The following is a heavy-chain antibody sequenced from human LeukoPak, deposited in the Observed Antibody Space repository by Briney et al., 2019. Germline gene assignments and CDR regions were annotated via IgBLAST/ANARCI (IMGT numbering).Heavy chain of an antibody. V-gene: IGHV3-9*01. D-gene: IGHD6-6*01. CDR1: GFTFDDYA. J-gene: IGHJ4*02. CDR3: AKGYSSSSLYYFDY. Sequence: GGSLRLSCAASGFTFDDYAMHWVRQAPGKGLEWVSGISWNSGSIGYADSVKGQFTISRDNAKNSLYLQMNSLRAEDTALYYCAKGYSSSSLYYFDYWGQGTLVTVSS. CDR2: ISWNSGSI.